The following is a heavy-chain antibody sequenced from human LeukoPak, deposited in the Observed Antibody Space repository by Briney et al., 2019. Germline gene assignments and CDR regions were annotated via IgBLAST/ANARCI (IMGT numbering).Heavy chain of an antibody. Sequence: ASVKVSCKASGYTFNNYAMNWVRQAPGQGLEWMGWINPNSGGTNYAQKLQGRVTMTTDTSTGTAYMELRSLRSDDTAVYYCARRGGKNYGDYVLYYSYMDVWGKGTTVTVSS. CDR3: ARRGGKNYGDYVLYYSYMDV. V-gene: IGHV1-18*01. CDR2: INPNSGGT. CDR1: GYTFNNYA. D-gene: IGHD4-17*01. J-gene: IGHJ6*03.